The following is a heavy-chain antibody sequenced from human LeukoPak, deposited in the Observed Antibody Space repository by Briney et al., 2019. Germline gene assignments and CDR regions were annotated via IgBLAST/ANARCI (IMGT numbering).Heavy chain of an antibody. J-gene: IGHJ4*02. CDR2: IYYSGST. CDR1: GGSVISGHYY. Sequence: SETLSLTCTVSGGSVISGHYYWSWIRQPPGKGLEWIGYIYYSGSTNYNPSLKSRVTISVDTSKNQFSLKLSSVTAADTAVYYCARVLMPIDGYDSSGYYHGYFDYWGQGTLVTVSS. V-gene: IGHV4-61*01. D-gene: IGHD3-22*01. CDR3: ARVLMPIDGYDSSGYYHGYFDY.